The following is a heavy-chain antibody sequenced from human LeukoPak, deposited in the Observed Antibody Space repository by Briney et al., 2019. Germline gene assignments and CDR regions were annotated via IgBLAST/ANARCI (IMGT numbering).Heavy chain of an antibody. V-gene: IGHV4-30-4*01. J-gene: IGHJ4*02. CDR2: IYYSGST. CDR1: GGSFSGYY. D-gene: IGHD3-22*01. Sequence: SETLSLTCAVYGGSFSGYYWSWIRQPPGKGLEWIGYIYYSGSTYYNPSLKSRVTISVDTSKNQFSLKLSSVTAADTAVYYCSGGYRSTNFDYWGQGTLVTVSS. CDR3: SGGYRSTNFDY.